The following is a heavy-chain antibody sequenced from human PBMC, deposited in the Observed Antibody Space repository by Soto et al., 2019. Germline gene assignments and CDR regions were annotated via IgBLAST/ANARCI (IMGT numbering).Heavy chain of an antibody. V-gene: IGHV3-23*01. CDR2: IIDSGAST. Sequence: GGSLRLSCAASAFTFSSCAMGWVRQAPGKGLEWVSDIIDSGASTYYADSVKGRFTISRDNSKSTLYLQMNSLRAEDTALYYCAKGRSYYYYYGVDVWGQGTTVTVSS. CDR3: AKGRSYYYYYGVDV. J-gene: IGHJ6*02. CDR1: AFTFSSCA.